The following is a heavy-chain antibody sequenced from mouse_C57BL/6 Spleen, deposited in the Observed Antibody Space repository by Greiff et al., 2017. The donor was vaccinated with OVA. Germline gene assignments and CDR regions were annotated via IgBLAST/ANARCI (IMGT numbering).Heavy chain of an antibody. CDR1: GFTFSSYA. CDR2: ISDGGSYT. CDR3: AREGYGPMDY. Sequence: GKLVESGGGLVKPGGSLKLSCAASGFTFSSYAMSWVRQTPEKRLEWVATISDGGSYTYYPDNVKGRFTISRDNAKNNLYLQMSHLKSEDTAMYYCAREGYGPMDYWGQGTSVTVSS. V-gene: IGHV5-4*01. D-gene: IGHD1-1*02. J-gene: IGHJ4*01.